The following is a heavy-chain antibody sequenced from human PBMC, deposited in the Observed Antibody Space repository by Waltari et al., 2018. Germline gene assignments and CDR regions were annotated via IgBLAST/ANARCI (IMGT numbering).Heavy chain of an antibody. Sequence: QLQLVQSAVEAQKPGALVKVSCKASGEGSNNFRITWLRQAPGQGPEWLGWISVYDGITDYAQKVQGRVTLTTDSSTTTAYLELRSLRSDDTAVYYCARDLGLGELINTFDVWGQGTMVTVSS. D-gene: IGHD3-16*01. CDR1: GEGSNNFR. CDR2: ISVYDGIT. V-gene: IGHV1-18*01. J-gene: IGHJ3*01. CDR3: ARDLGLGELINTFDV.